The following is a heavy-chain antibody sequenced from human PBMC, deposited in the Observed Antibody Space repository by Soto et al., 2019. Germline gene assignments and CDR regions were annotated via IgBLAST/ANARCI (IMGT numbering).Heavy chain of an antibody. J-gene: IGHJ4*02. Sequence: TLSLTCTVSGSSISTAGYYWGWIRQHSGKGLEWIGYIYNTGSAHYNSSLKSRVTISLDTSKNQFSLHLTSVTVADTAVYYCARARPYDYGIKWGQGTLVTVSS. D-gene: IGHD4-17*01. CDR3: ARARPYDYGIK. V-gene: IGHV4-31*03. CDR1: GSSISTAGYY. CDR2: IYNTGSA.